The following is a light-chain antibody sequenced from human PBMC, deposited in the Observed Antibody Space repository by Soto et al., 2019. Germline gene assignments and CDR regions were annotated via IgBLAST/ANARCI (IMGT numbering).Light chain of an antibody. J-gene: IGLJ2*01. CDR1: SSNIGAGYD. V-gene: IGLV1-40*01. CDR3: QSHDSSLSGHAV. Sequence: QSVLTQPPAVSWAPGQRVTLYCTGRSSNIGAGYDVHWYQQVPGTAPKLLIYGNSNRPSGVPDRFSGSKSGTSASLAITGLQAEDEADYYCQSHDSSLSGHAVFGGGTKLTVL. CDR2: GNS.